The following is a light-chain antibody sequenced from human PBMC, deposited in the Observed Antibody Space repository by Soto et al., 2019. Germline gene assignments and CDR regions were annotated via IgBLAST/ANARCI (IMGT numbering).Light chain of an antibody. V-gene: IGLV6-57*04. J-gene: IGLJ2*01. Sequence: NFMLTQPHSVSESPGKTVTISCTRSSGSIGSNSVQWYQQRPGSAPTTVIYEDDQRPSGVPNRFAGSIDRSSNSASLTISGLQTEDEADYYCQSYDTHTVVFGGGPQLTVL. CDR2: EDD. CDR1: SGSIGSNS. CDR3: QSYDTHTVV.